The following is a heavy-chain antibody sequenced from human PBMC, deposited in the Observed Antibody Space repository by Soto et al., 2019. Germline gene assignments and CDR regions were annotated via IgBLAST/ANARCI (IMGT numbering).Heavy chain of an antibody. CDR1: GFTFSSYG. V-gene: IGHV3-30*18. CDR2: ISYDGSNK. D-gene: IGHD7-27*01. Sequence: QVQLVESGGGVVQPGRSLRLSCAASGFTFSSYGMHWVRQAPGKGLEWVAVISYDGSNKYYADSVKGRFIISRDNSKNTLYLQMNSLRAEDTAVYYCAKRGLGIHYGMDVWGQGTTVTVSS. J-gene: IGHJ6*02. CDR3: AKRGLGIHYGMDV.